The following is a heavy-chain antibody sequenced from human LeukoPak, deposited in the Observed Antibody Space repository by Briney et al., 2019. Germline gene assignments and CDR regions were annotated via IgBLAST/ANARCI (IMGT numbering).Heavy chain of an antibody. CDR3: ARGSGYDFHFDY. CDR2: INPNSGGT. Sequence: ASVKVSCKASGYTFTGYYMHWVRQAPGQGLEWMGWINPNSGGTNYAQKFQGRVTMTRNTSISTAYMELSSLRSEDTAVYYCARGSGYDFHFDYWGQGTLVTVSS. D-gene: IGHD5-12*01. J-gene: IGHJ4*02. V-gene: IGHV1-2*02. CDR1: GYTFTGYY.